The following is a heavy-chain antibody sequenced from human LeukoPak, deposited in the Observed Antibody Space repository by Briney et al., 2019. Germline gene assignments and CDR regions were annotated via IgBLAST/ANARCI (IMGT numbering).Heavy chain of an antibody. Sequence: GGSLRLSCAASGFTVSSNYMSWVRQAPGKGLEWVSLIYSGGSTYYTDSVKGRFTISRDNSKNTLYLQMNSLRADDTAVYYCARDQGAAAGTNDYWGQGTLVTVSS. CDR2: IYSGGST. D-gene: IGHD6-25*01. CDR3: ARDQGAAAGTNDY. V-gene: IGHV3-66*01. J-gene: IGHJ4*02. CDR1: GFTVSSNY.